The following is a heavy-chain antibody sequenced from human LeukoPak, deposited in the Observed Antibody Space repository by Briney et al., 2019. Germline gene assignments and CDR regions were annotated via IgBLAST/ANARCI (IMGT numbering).Heavy chain of an antibody. CDR1: GGSISSHY. D-gene: IGHD6-13*01. J-gene: IGHJ4*02. V-gene: IGHV4-59*11. CDR2: IYCSGTT. Sequence: SETLSLTCTVSGGSISSHYWSWIRQPPGKGLEWIGYIYCSGTTNYNPSLKSRVTISVDTSKNQFSLKLSSVTAADTAVYYCARGVYIAAAQYGYWGQGTLVTVSP. CDR3: ARGVYIAAAQYGY.